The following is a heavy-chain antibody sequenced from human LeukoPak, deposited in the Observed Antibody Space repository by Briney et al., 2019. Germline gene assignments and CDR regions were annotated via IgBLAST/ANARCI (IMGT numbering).Heavy chain of an antibody. CDR2: ILYDGNNK. CDR3: ARGWPYYYDNSGSIGDAFDI. Sequence: GGSRRLSCAAPGLTFSSYGMHGVRKAPGKGLEWLAFILYDGNNKYYADSAKGRFTISRDNSTNTLYLQMNSLRAEDMAVYYCARGWPYYYDNSGSIGDAFDIWGKGTMVTVSS. D-gene: IGHD3-22*01. V-gene: IGHV3-33*02. CDR1: GLTFSSYG. J-gene: IGHJ3*02.